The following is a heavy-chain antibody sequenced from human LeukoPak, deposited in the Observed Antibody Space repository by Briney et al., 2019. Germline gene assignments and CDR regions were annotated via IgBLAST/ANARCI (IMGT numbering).Heavy chain of an antibody. J-gene: IGHJ4*02. V-gene: IGHV4-39*01. CDR2: IYYSGST. Sequence: SETLSLTCRVSGGSIGRSSYFWGWIRQPPGKGPEWIGSIYYSGSTYYNPSLRRRVTISVDTSKNQFTLKFSSVTAADTAIYYCARVFEMATIRKLYYFDHWGQGTLVTVSS. D-gene: IGHD5-24*01. CDR1: GGSIGRSSYF. CDR3: ARVFEMATIRKLYYFDH.